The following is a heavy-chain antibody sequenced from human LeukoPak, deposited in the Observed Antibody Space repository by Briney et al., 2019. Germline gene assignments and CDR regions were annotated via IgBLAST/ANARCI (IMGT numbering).Heavy chain of an antibody. D-gene: IGHD5-18*01. V-gene: IGHV3-43*02. Sequence: PGGSLRLSCAASGFTFDDYAMHWVRQAPGKGLEWVSLISGDGASTYYADSVKGRFTISRDNSKNSLYLQMNSLRNEDTALYYCAKDTEGYIYGYYYYGMDVWGQGTTVTVSS. J-gene: IGHJ6*02. CDR1: GFTFDDYA. CDR3: AKDTEGYIYGYYYYGMDV. CDR2: ISGDGAST.